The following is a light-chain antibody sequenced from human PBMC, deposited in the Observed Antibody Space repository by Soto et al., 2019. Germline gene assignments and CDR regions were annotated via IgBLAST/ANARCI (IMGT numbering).Light chain of an antibody. CDR2: GAS. J-gene: IGKJ1*01. V-gene: IGKV3-20*01. CDR3: HQYTSVPWT. Sequence: EIVLTQSPGTLSLSPGERATLSCWASLSVPGNYLAWFQHKPGQAPRLLIYGASSRATGIPDRFSGSGSGTDFTLTISRLEPEDLAVYYCHQYTSVPWTVGQGTKVEIK. CDR1: LSVPGNY.